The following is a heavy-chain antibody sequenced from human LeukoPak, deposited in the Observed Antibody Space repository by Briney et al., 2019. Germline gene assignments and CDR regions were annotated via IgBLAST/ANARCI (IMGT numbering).Heavy chain of an antibody. V-gene: IGHV1-46*01. D-gene: IGHD2-21*02. Sequence: ASVKVSCKASGYTFTSYDINWVRQATGQGLEWMGVIYPSDGSTTYAQIFQGRVTMTRDTSTSTVYMELSSLRSEDTAVYYCASWGVVTAVFDYWGQGTLVTVSS. J-gene: IGHJ4*02. CDR2: IYPSDGST. CDR1: GYTFTSYD. CDR3: ASWGVVTAVFDY.